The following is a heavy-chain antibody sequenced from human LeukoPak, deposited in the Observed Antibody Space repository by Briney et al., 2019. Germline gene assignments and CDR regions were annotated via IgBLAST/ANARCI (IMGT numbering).Heavy chain of an antibody. CDR2: VSGSGRNT. CDR1: GFTFSNYA. V-gene: IGHV3-23*01. D-gene: IGHD5-18*01. J-gene: IGHJ4*02. CDR3: AKHVDTSVDRGHFDH. Sequence: GGSLRLSCAGSGFTFSNYAMTWVRQAPGKGLEWVSSVSGSGRNTFYPDSVEGRFTISRDNAKNMLYLRMDSLRADDTALYYCAKHVDTSVDRGHFDHWGQGTLVTVSS.